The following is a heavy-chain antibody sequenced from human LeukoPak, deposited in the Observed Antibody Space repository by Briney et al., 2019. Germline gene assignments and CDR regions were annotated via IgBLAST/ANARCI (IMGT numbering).Heavy chain of an antibody. CDR2: IYYSGST. CDR1: GGSISSSSYY. J-gene: IGHJ4*02. V-gene: IGHV4-39*07. Sequence: SETLSLTCTVSGGSISSSSYYWGWIRQPPGKGLEWIGRIYYSGSTYYNPSLKSRVPLSVDTSQNHFSLKLSSVTAADTAVYYCAIDLYSGYDYDNYYWAQRPLVTVSS. CDR3: AIDLYSGYDYDNYY. D-gene: IGHD5-12*01.